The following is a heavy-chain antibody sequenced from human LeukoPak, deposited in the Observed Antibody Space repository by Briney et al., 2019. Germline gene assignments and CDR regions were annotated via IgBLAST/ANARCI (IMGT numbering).Heavy chain of an antibody. CDR3: ARWGFYYGSGVSNDDY. CDR1: GFTFSSYS. V-gene: IGHV3-21*01. D-gene: IGHD3-10*01. Sequence: PGGSLRLSCAASGFTFSSYSMNWVRQAPGKGLEWVSSISSSSSYIYYADSVKGRFTISRDNAKNSLYLQMNSLRAEDTAVYYCARWGFYYGSGVSNDDYWGQGTLVTVSS. J-gene: IGHJ4*02. CDR2: ISSSSSYI.